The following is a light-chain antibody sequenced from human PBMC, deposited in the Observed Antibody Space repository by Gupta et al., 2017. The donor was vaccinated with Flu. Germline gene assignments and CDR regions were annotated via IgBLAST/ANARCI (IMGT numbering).Light chain of an antibody. CDR1: NIENRK. J-gene: IGLJ2*01. V-gene: IGLV3-9*01. CDR2: RDI. Sequence: TCGGNNIENRKGHWYQQKPGQAPVLVIYRDISRPAGIPERFSGSNSGNTATLTISGAQAGDEADYYCQVWDSSTEVFGGGTKLTVL. CDR3: QVWDSSTEV.